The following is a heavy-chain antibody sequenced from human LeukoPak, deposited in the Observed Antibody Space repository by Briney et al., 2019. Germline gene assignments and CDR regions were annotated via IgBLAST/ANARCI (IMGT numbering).Heavy chain of an antibody. CDR1: GYTFTSYD. J-gene: IGHJ4*02. CDR2: MNPNSGNT. V-gene: IGHV1-8*01. Sequence: ASVKVSCKASGYTFTSYDINWVRQATGQGLEWMGWMNPNSGNTGYAQKFQGRVTMTRNTSISTAYMELSSLRSEDTAVYYCARDHHNYYDSSGYYLASDYWGQGTLVTVSS. D-gene: IGHD3-22*01. CDR3: ARDHHNYYDSSGYYLASDY.